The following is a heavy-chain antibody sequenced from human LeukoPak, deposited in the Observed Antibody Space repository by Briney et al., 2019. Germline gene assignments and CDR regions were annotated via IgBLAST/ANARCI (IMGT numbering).Heavy chain of an antibody. D-gene: IGHD5-18*01. J-gene: IGHJ4*02. CDR3: ARRRGYSYGYVDY. V-gene: IGHV4-59*12. CDR1: GGSISSYY. CDR2: IYYSGST. Sequence: SETLSLTCTVSGGSISSYYWSWIRQPPGKGLEWIGYIYYSGSTNYNPSPKSRVTISVDTSKNQFSLKLSSVTAADTAVYYCARRRGYSYGYVDYWGQGTLVTVSS.